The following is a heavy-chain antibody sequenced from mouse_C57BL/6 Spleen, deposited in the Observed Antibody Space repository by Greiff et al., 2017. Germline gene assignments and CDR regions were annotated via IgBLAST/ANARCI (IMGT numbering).Heavy chain of an antibody. Sequence: EVQLVESEGGLVQPGSSMKLSCTASGFTFSDYYMAWVRQVPEKGLEWVANINYDGSSTYYLDSLKSRFIISRDNAKNILYLQMSSLKSEDTATYYCARDGNYGAMDYWGQGTSVTVSS. D-gene: IGHD2-1*01. CDR1: GFTFSDYY. V-gene: IGHV5-16*01. CDR3: ARDGNYGAMDY. CDR2: INYDGSST. J-gene: IGHJ4*01.